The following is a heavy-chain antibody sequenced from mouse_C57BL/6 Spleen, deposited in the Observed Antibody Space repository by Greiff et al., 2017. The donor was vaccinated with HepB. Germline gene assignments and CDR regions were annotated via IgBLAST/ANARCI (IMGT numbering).Heavy chain of an antibody. Sequence: EVQLVESGGGLVKPGGSLKLSCAASGFTFSSYAMSWVRQTPEKRLEWVATISDGGSYTYYPDNVKGRFTISRDNAKNNLYLQMSHLKSEDTAMYYCARDLYGSSPYYAMDYWGQGTSVTVSS. J-gene: IGHJ4*01. D-gene: IGHD1-1*01. CDR1: GFTFSSYA. V-gene: IGHV5-4*01. CDR3: ARDLYGSSPYYAMDY. CDR2: ISDGGSYT.